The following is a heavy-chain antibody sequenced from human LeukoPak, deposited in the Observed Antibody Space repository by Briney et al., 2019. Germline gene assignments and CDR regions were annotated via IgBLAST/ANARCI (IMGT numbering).Heavy chain of an antibody. V-gene: IGHV4-39*01. Sequence: SETLCLTCTVSGGPISSYYWGWIRQPPGKGLEWIASIYYSGSTYYNPSLKSRVTISVDTSKNQLSLKLSSLTAADTAVYYCARHEYSGSYYGLSWFDPWGQGTLVTVSS. CDR1: GGPISSYY. CDR2: IYYSGST. CDR3: ARHEYSGSYYGLSWFDP. D-gene: IGHD1-26*01. J-gene: IGHJ5*02.